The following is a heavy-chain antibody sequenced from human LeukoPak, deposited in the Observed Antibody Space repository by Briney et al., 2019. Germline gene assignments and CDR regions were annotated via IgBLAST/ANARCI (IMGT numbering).Heavy chain of an antibody. Sequence: GGSLRLSCAASGFTFSSYGMHWVRQAPGKGLEWVAFIRYDGSNKYYADSVKGRFTISRDNTKNTLYLQMNSLRAEDTAVYYCAKDRDIVVVPAAIVDYWGQGTLVTVSS. CDR1: GFTFSSYG. V-gene: IGHV3-30*02. CDR3: AKDRDIVVVPAAIVDY. CDR2: IRYDGSNK. J-gene: IGHJ4*02. D-gene: IGHD2-2*02.